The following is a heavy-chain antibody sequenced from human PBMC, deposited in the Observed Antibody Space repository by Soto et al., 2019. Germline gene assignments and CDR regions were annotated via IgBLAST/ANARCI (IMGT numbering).Heavy chain of an antibody. CDR1: GFTFNSHW. Sequence: GGSLRLSCAASGFTFNSHWMHWVRQVPGNGPVWVARISNDGSETIYADSVEGRFTISRDNAKNTVYLEMNSLRVEDTAVYYCARVLNSVRPDYYDTHWSAFDIWGQGTMVTVSS. CDR3: ARVLNSVRPDYYDTHWSAFDI. V-gene: IGHV3-74*01. J-gene: IGHJ3*02. CDR2: ISNDGSET. D-gene: IGHD3-22*01.